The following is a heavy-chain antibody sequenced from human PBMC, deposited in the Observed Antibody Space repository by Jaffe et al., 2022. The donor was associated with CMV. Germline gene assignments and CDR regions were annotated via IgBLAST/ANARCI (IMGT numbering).Heavy chain of an antibody. CDR3: ARHSYGYPFLRY. Sequence: QVQLQQWGAGLLKPSETLSLTCAVYGGSFSGYYWSWIRQPPGKGLEWIGEINHSGSTNYNPSLKSRVTISVDTSKNQFSLKLSSVTAADTAVYYCARHSYGYPFLRYWGQGTLVTVSS. D-gene: IGHD5-18*01. CDR2: INHSGST. J-gene: IGHJ4*02. V-gene: IGHV4-34*01. CDR1: GGSFSGYY.